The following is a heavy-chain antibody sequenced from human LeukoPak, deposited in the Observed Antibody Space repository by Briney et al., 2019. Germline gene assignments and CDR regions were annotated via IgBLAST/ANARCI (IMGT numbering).Heavy chain of an antibody. Sequence: PSETLSLTCTVSGGSIGSSSYYWGWIRQPPGKGLEWIGSIYYSGSTYYNPSLKSRVTISVDTSKNQFSLKLSSVTAADTAVYYCAATQRNYYDSSGPEFDPWGQGTLVTVSS. CDR2: IYYSGST. D-gene: IGHD3-22*01. J-gene: IGHJ5*02. CDR1: GGSIGSSSYY. CDR3: AATQRNYYDSSGPEFDP. V-gene: IGHV4-39*07.